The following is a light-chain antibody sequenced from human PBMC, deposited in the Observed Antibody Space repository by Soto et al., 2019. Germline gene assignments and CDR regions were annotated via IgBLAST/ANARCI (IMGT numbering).Light chain of an antibody. CDR1: QGVIST. J-gene: IGKJ5*01. V-gene: IGKV1-9*01. CDR3: QQLHSYPLT. CDR2: SAS. Sequence: DIQLTQSPSFLSASIGDRVTITCRASQGVISTLAWYQQKPGKAPNLLIYSASSLQSGVPSRFSGSGSGTEFTLTITSLQPEDFATYYCQQLHSYPLTFGQGTRLEIK.